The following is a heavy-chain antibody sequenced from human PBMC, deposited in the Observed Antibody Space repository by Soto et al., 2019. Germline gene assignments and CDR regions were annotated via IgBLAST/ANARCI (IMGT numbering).Heavy chain of an antibody. V-gene: IGHV5-51*01. CDR1: GYSFTSYW. D-gene: IGHD3-10*01. CDR3: ARHACEEWFGELLSCGYGMDV. Sequence: PGESLKISCKGSGYSFTSYWIGWVRQMPGKGLEWMGIIYPGDSDTRYSPSFQGQVTISADKSISTAYLQWSSLKASDTAMYYCARHACEEWFGELLSCGYGMDVWGQGTTVTVSS. CDR2: IYPGDSDT. J-gene: IGHJ6*02.